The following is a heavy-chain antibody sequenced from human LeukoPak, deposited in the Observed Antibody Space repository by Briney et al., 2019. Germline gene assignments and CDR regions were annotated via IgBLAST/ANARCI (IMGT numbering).Heavy chain of an antibody. J-gene: IGHJ6*03. Sequence: PGGSLRLPCAASGFTFSSYAMSWVRQAPGKGLEWVSAISGSGGSTYYADSVKGRFTISRGNSKNTLYLQMDSLRAEDTAVYYCAKVLLGPNYYYYYMDVWGKGTTVTVSS. CDR1: GFTFSSYA. D-gene: IGHD3-10*01. CDR3: AKVLLGPNYYYYYMDV. CDR2: ISGSGGST. V-gene: IGHV3-23*01.